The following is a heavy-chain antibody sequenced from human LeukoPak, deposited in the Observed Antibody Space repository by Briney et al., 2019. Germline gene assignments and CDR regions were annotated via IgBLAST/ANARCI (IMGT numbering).Heavy chain of an antibody. CDR1: GFTFRSYT. J-gene: IGHJ4*02. D-gene: IGHD3-10*01. CDR3: AREQNIRGVIIIVDS. Sequence: GGSLRLSCAASGFTFRSYTMTWVRQAQRTGLEWVSSISGSGAGTYYADSVKGRFTISRDNSKNTLYLEVNGLRADDAAIYYCAREQNIRGVIIIVDSWGQGTLVTVSS. CDR2: ISGSGAGT. V-gene: IGHV3-23*01.